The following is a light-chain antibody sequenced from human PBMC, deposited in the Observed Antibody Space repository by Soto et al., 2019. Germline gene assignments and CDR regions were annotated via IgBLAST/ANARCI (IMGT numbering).Light chain of an antibody. CDR1: QSLLHSNGYNY. CDR2: LGS. V-gene: IGKV2-28*01. J-gene: IGKJ5*01. CDR3: MQALQTPT. Sequence: DLVMTQSPLSLPVTPGEPASISCRSSQSLLHSNGYNYLDWYLQKPGQSPQLLIYLGSNRASGVPDRFSGSGSGTDFTLKISRVEAEDVGVYYCMQALQTPTFGQGERLEIK.